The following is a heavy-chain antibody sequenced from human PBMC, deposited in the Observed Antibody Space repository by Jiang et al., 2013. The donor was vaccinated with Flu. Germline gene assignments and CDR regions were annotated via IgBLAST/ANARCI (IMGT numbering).Heavy chain of an antibody. CDR3: ARRVWFGELPLGMDV. D-gene: IGHD3-10*01. CDR2: INAGNGNT. CDR1: GYTFTSYA. J-gene: IGHJ6*02. Sequence: SGAEVKKPGASVKVSCKASGYTFTSYAMHWVRQAPGQRLEWMGWINAGNGNTKYSQKFQGRVTITRDTSASTAYMELSSLRSEDTAVYYCARRVWFGELPLGMDVWGQGTTVTVSS. V-gene: IGHV1-3*01.